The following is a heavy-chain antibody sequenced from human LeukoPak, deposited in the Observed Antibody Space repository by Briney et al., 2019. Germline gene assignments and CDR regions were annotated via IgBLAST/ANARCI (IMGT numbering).Heavy chain of an antibody. CDR3: ARDRWNYGSGTYYYYMDV. V-gene: IGHV1-69*01. D-gene: IGHD3-10*01. CDR2: IIPVFGTA. Sequence: SVKVSCKASGGTFSSYAISWVRQAPGQGLEWMGGIIPVFGTANYAQKFQGRVTITADESTSTAYMELSSLRSEDRAVYYCARDRWNYGSGTYYYYMDVWGKGTTVTISS. J-gene: IGHJ6*03. CDR1: GGTFSSYA.